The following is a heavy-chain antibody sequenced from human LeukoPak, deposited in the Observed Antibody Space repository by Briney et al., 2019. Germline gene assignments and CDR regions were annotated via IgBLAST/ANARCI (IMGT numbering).Heavy chain of an antibody. J-gene: IGHJ4*02. Sequence: SETLSLTCTVSGGSISSYYWSWIRQPAGRGLEWIGRIYISGSTNYNPSLKSRVTMSVDTSKNQFSLKLSSVTAADTAVYYCARDRGTWNDDGFDYWGQGTLVTVSS. V-gene: IGHV4-4*07. CDR1: GGSISSYY. CDR3: ARDRGTWNDDGFDY. CDR2: IYISGST. D-gene: IGHD1-1*01.